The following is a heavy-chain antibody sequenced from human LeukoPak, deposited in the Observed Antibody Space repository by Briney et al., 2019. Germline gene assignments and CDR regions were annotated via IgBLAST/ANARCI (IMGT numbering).Heavy chain of an antibody. Sequence: ASVKVSCKASGYTFSSYGISWVRQAPGQGLEWMGWISAYNGNTNYAQKHRGRVTMTTDTSTSTAYMEVRSQRSDDTAIYYCARQVDTSMALPDYWGQGTLVTVSS. J-gene: IGHJ4*02. D-gene: IGHD5-18*01. CDR2: ISAYNGNT. CDR1: GYTFSSYG. CDR3: ARQVDTSMALPDY. V-gene: IGHV1-18*01.